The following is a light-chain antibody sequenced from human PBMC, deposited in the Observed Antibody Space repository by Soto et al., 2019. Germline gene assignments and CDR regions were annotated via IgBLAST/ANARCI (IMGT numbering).Light chain of an antibody. J-gene: IGKJ2*01. V-gene: IGKV3-11*01. Sequence: EIVLTQSPATLSLSPGERATLSCRASQSVSSYLAWYQQKPGQAPRLLIYDASNRATGIPARFSGSGSGTDFTLTISSLEPEDVAVYYCQQRSNWGGTFGQGTKLEIK. CDR3: QQRSNWGGT. CDR2: DAS. CDR1: QSVSSY.